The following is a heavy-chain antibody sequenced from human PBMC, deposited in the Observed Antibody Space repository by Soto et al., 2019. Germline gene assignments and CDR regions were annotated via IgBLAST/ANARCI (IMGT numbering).Heavy chain of an antibody. CDR1: GYTFTSYG. V-gene: IGHV1-18*04. Sequence: QVQLVQSGAEVKKPGASVKVSCKASGYTFTSYGISWVRQAPGQGLEWMGWVSAYNGNTHYAQKLQGRVTMTTDTSTSTAYIELRSLRSDDTAVYYCARDGYCSSTSCYTGINYYYYGMDVCGQGTTVTVSS. J-gene: IGHJ6*02. CDR3: ARDGYCSSTSCYTGINYYYYGMDV. CDR2: VSAYNGNT. D-gene: IGHD2-2*02.